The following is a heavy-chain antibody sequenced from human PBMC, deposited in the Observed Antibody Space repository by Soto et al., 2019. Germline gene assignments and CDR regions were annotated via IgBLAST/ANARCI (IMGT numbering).Heavy chain of an antibody. CDR3: VSERGYGHASVPYS. Sequence: QAHLVESGGGVVQPGRSLRLSCAASGFTFTSYGMHWVRQAPGTRLEWVAVTSYDGGLQHYADSVKGRFTISRDNSKNMVLLQMNSLRAEDTAVYYCVSERGYGHASVPYSWGQGTLVSVSS. V-gene: IGHV3-30*03. CDR1: GFTFTSYG. CDR2: TSYDGGLQ. D-gene: IGHD5-18*01. J-gene: IGHJ4*02.